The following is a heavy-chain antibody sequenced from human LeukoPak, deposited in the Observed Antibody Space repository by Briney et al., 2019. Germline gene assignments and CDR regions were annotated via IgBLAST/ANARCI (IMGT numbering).Heavy chain of an antibody. V-gene: IGHV1-18*01. J-gene: IGHJ4*02. CDR3: AMVRGVIPLFDY. D-gene: IGHD3-10*01. CDR1: GYTFTSYG. CDR2: ISAYNGNT. Sequence: ASVKVSCKASGYTFTSYGISWVRQAPGQGLERMGWISAYNGNTNYAQKLQGRVTMTTDTSTSTAYMEQRSLRSDDTAVYYCAMVRGVIPLFDYWGQGTLVTVSS.